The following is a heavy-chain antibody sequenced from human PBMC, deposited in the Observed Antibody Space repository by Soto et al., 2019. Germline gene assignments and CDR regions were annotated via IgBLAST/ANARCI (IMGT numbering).Heavy chain of an antibody. V-gene: IGHV3-48*02. D-gene: IGHD4-17*01. Sequence: VCLRISCAASGSTVSSYSMNWVRQAPGKGLEWVSYISSSSSTIYYADSVKGRFTISRDNAKNSLYLQMNSLRDEDTAVYYCARDYYEVTTHYYYYGMDVWGQRTTVTVSS. CDR3: ARDYYEVTTHYYYYGMDV. CDR1: GSTVSSYS. CDR2: ISSSSSTI. J-gene: IGHJ6*02.